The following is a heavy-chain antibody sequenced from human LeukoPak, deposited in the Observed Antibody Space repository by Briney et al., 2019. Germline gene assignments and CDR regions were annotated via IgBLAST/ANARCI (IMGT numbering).Heavy chain of an antibody. CDR2: ISSGGTYE. Sequence: GGSLRLSCAASGFTFSNYAMHWVRQAPGKGLEWVSLISSGGTYEYYADSVKGRFTISRDNSKNTLYLQLNSLRAEDTAVYYCARDSTYYYNSGSSGPHYFDNWGQGTLVTVSS. CDR3: ARDSTYYYNSGSSGPHYFDN. V-gene: IGHV3-30*01. J-gene: IGHJ4*02. D-gene: IGHD3-10*01. CDR1: GFTFSNYA.